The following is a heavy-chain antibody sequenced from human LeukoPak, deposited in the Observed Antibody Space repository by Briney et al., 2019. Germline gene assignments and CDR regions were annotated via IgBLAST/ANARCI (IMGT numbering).Heavy chain of an antibody. CDR1: GGTFCSYA. CDR3: ARDKGIAVARYYFDY. V-gene: IGHV1-69*04. Sequence: SVTVSCKASGGTFCSYAISWVRQAPGQGLEWMGRIIPILGIANYAQKFQGRVTITADKSTSTAYMELSSLRSEDTAVYYCARDKGIAVARYYFDYWGQGTLVTVSS. J-gene: IGHJ4*02. CDR2: IIPILGIA. D-gene: IGHD6-19*01.